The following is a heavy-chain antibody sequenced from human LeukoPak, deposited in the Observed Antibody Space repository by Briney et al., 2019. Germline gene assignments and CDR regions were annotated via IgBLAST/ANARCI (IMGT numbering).Heavy chain of an antibody. CDR2: ISYDGSNK. J-gene: IGHJ4*02. Sequence: GRSLRLSCAASGFTFSSYGMHWVRQAPGKGLEWVAVISYDGSNKYYADSVKGRFTISRDNSKNTLYLQMNSLRAGDTAVYYCAKQVYSGYDFDYWGQGTLVTVSS. V-gene: IGHV3-30*18. D-gene: IGHD5-12*01. CDR3: AKQVYSGYDFDY. CDR1: GFTFSSYG.